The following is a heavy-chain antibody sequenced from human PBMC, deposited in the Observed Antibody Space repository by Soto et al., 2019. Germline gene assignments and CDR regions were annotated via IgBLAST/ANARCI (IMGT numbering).Heavy chain of an antibody. V-gene: IGHV4-4*02. Sequence: SLPLPVTWAVAGGSITSGSWWTLIRQSPQRGLEYIGEIFHDGTANYYPSFERRVAMSVDTSRNQFSLKLTSVTAADTAVYFCARLVYDTRLNYMYFDFWGPGTLVTVSS. CDR1: GGSITSGSW. CDR3: ARLVYDTRLNYMYFDF. D-gene: IGHD3-10*01. J-gene: IGHJ4*02. CDR2: IFHDGTA.